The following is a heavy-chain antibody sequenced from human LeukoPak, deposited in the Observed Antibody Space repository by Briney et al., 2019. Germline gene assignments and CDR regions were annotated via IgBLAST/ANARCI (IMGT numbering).Heavy chain of an antibody. J-gene: IGHJ6*03. CDR1: GFTLRNYW. Sequence: GGSLRLSCAASGFTLRNYWMHWVRQTPGKGLLWVSRINGDGTSATYAGSVKGRFTISRDNAKNTLYLQMNSLRAEDTAVYYCARVANCGGDCYSLDYYYMDVWGKGTTVTVSS. CDR2: INGDGTSA. V-gene: IGHV3-74*01. D-gene: IGHD2-21*02. CDR3: ARVANCGGDCYSLDYYYMDV.